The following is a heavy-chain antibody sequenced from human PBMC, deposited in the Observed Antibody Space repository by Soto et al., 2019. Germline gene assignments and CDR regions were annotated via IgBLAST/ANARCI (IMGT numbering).Heavy chain of an antibody. CDR2: IHHSGST. J-gene: IGHJ4*02. CDR3: ASPGYCSDGTCYPDY. Sequence: QVQLQQWGAGLLKPSETLSLTCAVYGGSLSGSYWSWIRQPPGTGLEWIGEIHHSGSTYYNPSLKSRVTLTVDTSKNQFSRKLNSVTAADTAVYYCASPGYCSDGTCYPDYWGQGTLVTVSS. D-gene: IGHD2-15*01. CDR1: GGSLSGSY. V-gene: IGHV4-34*01.